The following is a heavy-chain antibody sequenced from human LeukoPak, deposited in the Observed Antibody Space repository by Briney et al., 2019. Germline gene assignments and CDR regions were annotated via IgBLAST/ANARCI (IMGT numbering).Heavy chain of an antibody. D-gene: IGHD3-22*01. J-gene: IGHJ4*02. V-gene: IGHV4-4*07. CDR1: GASISSYY. CDR2: IYTSGST. Sequence: PSETLSLTCTVSGASISSYYWSWIRQPAGKGLEWIGRIYTSGSTNYNPSLKSRVTMSVDTSKNQFSLKLSSVTAADTAVYYCASQTYYYDSSGSIPFDYWGQGTLVTVSS. CDR3: ASQTYYYDSSGSIPFDY.